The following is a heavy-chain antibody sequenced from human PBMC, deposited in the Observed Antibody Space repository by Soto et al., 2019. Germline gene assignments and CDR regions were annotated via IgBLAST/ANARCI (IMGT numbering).Heavy chain of an antibody. CDR2: ISSSSSYI. D-gene: IGHD5-18*01. V-gene: IGHV3-21*01. CDR3: ARDQPGYSYGYGLGY. J-gene: IGHJ4*02. CDR1: GFTFSSYA. Sequence: GGSLRLSCAASGFTFSSYAMSWVRQAPGKGLEWVSSISSSSSYIYYADSVKGRFTISRDNAKNSLYLKMNSLRAEDTALYYCARDQPGYSYGYGLGYWGQGTLVTVSS.